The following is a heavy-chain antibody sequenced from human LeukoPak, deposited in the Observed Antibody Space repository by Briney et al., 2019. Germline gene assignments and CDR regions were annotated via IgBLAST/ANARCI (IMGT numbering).Heavy chain of an antibody. Sequence: SETLSLTCTASDDSISDYYRGWIRQPPGEGLEWIGYFYNSGRSTYNPSLKSRVTISADTSKNHFSLKLNSVTTADTAVYYCTRGAGWLIDYWGQGILVTVSS. CDR2: FYNSGRS. D-gene: IGHD3-16*01. CDR1: DDSISDYY. V-gene: IGHV4-59*01. J-gene: IGHJ4*02. CDR3: TRGAGWLIDY.